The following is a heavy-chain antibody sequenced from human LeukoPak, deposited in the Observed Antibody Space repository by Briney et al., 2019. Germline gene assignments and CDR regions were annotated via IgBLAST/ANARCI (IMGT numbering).Heavy chain of an antibody. CDR2: INDYTGNT. J-gene: IGHJ6*02. CDR3: ARGRIAKIVVVHSFHYGMDV. CDR1: GGSFTDYF. Sequence: SETLSLTCDVFGGSFTDYFWTWIRQSPGKGLEWIGEINDYTGNTNYNPSLNSRASICLERSRTQFSLEMRCVTAAEPAVYYCARGRIAKIVVVHSFHYGMDVWGQGTTVTVSS. D-gene: IGHD3-22*01. V-gene: IGHV4-34*01.